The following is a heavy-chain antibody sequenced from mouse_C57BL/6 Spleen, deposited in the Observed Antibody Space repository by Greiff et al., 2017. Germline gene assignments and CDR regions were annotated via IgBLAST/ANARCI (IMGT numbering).Heavy chain of an antibody. CDR3: ARNYGRDYAMDY. V-gene: IGHV1-42*01. J-gene: IGHJ4*01. D-gene: IGHD1-1*01. Sequence: VHVKQSGPELVKPGASVKISCKASGYSFTGYYMNWVKQSPEKSLEWIGEINPSTGGTTYNQKFKAKATLTVDKSSSTAYMQLKSLTSEDSAVYYCARNYGRDYAMDYWGQGTSVTVSS. CDR1: GYSFTGYY. CDR2: INPSTGGT.